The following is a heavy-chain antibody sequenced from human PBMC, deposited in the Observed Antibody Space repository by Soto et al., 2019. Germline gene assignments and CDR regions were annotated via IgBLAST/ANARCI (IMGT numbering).Heavy chain of an antibody. V-gene: IGHV3-30*18. Sequence: PGGSLRLSCAASXFTFSSYGMHWVRQAPGKGLEWVAVISYDGSNKYYADSVRGRFTISRDNSKNTLYLQMNSLRAEDTAVYYCAKDDFGVGDYYYYYMEVWGKGTTVTVSS. CDR1: XFTFSSYG. J-gene: IGHJ6*03. D-gene: IGHD3-3*01. CDR3: AKDDFGVGDYYYYYMEV. CDR2: ISYDGSNK.